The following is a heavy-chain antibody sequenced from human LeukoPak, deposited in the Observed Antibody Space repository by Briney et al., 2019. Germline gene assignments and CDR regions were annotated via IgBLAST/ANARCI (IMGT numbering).Heavy chain of an antibody. D-gene: IGHD2-2*01. CDR1: GGSISSGGYY. J-gene: IGHJ3*02. Sequence: SETLSPTCTVSGGSISSGGYYWSWIRQHPGKGLEWIGYIYYSGSTYYNPSLKSRVTISVDTSKNQFSLKLSSVTAADTAVYYCARGGYCSSTSCSDAFDIWGQGTMVTVSS. V-gene: IGHV4-31*03. CDR2: IYYSGST. CDR3: ARGGYCSSTSCSDAFDI.